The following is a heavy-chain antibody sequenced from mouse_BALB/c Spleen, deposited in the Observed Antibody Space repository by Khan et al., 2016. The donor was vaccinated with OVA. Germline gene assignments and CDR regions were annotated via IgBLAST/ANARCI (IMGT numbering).Heavy chain of an antibody. CDR3: VRLYCYGEGLAY. J-gene: IGHJ3*01. CDR2: IWGGGTT. V-gene: IGHV2-2*02. D-gene: IGHD2-12*01. Sequence: QVQLQQSGPGLVQPSQSLSITCTVSGFSLTNFGVHWVRQSPGRGLEWLGVIWGGGTTDYNAAFITRLSISKDNPKSQVFFILTSLQANDTAIYYCVRLYCYGEGLAYWGQGTLVTVSA. CDR1: GFSLTNFG.